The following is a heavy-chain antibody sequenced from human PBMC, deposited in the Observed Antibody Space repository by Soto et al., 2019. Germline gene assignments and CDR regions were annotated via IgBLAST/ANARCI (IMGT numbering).Heavy chain of an antibody. D-gene: IGHD3-3*02. CDR3: ARTLADRLLWWFDP. Sequence: SETLSLTCTVSGGSISSSSYYWGWIRQPPGKGLEWIGYIYYSGSTNYNPSLKSRVTISVDTSKNQFSLKLSSVTAADTAVYYCARTLADRLLWWFDPWGQGTLVTVSS. J-gene: IGHJ5*02. V-gene: IGHV4-61*05. CDR1: GGSISSSSYY. CDR2: IYYSGST.